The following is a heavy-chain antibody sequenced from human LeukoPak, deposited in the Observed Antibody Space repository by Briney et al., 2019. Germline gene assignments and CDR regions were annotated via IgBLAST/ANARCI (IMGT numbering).Heavy chain of an antibody. D-gene: IGHD2-15*01. V-gene: IGHV3-30-3*01. Sequence: PGGSLRLSCAASGFTFSSYAMHWVRQAPGKGLEWVAVISYDGSNKYYADSVKGRFTISRDNSKNTLYLQMNSLRAEDTAVYYCARDHSCYDYWGQGTLITVSS. J-gene: IGHJ4*02. CDR3: ARDHSCYDY. CDR1: GFTFSSYA. CDR2: ISYDGSNK.